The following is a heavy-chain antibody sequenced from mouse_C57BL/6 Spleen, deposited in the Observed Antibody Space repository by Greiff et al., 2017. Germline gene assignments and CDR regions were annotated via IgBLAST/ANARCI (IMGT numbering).Heavy chain of an antibody. D-gene: IGHD2-2*01. Sequence: VQLQQSGPELVKPGASVKISCKASGYTFTDYYMNWVKQSHGKSLEWIGDINPNNGGTSYNQKFKGKATLTVDKSSSTAYMELRSLTSEDSAVYYCASKWDGYGYAMDYWGQGTSVTVSS. CDR2: INPNNGGT. CDR3: ASKWDGYGYAMDY. CDR1: GYTFTDYY. J-gene: IGHJ4*01. V-gene: IGHV1-26*01.